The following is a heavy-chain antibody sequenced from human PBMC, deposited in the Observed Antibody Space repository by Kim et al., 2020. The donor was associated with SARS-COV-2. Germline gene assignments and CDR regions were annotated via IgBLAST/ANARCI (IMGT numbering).Heavy chain of an antibody. J-gene: IGHJ3*02. CDR3: ARWGENSDYYDSSGPDAFDI. V-gene: IGHV1-69*13. D-gene: IGHD3-22*01. Sequence: SVKVSCKVSGGTFSSYAISWVRQAPGQGLEWMGGIIPIFGTANYAQKFQGRVTITADESTSTAYMELSSLRSEDTAVYYCARWGENSDYYDSSGPDAFDIWGQGTMVTVSS. CDR2: IIPIFGTA. CDR1: GGTFSSYA.